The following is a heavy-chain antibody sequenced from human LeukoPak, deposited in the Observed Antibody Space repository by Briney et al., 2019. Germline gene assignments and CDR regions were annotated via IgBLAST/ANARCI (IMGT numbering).Heavy chain of an antibody. Sequence: GGPLRLSCAASGFTFSSFSMNWVRQAPGKGPEWVSYISISSSTTYYADSVKGRFSISRDNARNSLYLRMNSLRAEDTAVYYCATFDYFGSGGLFDCWGQGTLVTVSS. D-gene: IGHD3-10*01. J-gene: IGHJ4*02. CDR3: ATFDYFGSGGLFDC. V-gene: IGHV3-48*04. CDR1: GFTFSSFS. CDR2: ISISSSTT.